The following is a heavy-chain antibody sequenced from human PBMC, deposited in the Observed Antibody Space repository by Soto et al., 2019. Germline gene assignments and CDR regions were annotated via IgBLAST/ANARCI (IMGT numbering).Heavy chain of an antibody. Sequence: EVQLVESGGGLVQPGGSLRLSCAASGFTFSGYWMHWVRQAPGKGLVWVSRINGDGSSTTHADSVRGRFTISRDNTKNTLYLQMNSLRAEDTAVYYCTRDAYYDFWSGYSAYYYYYMDVWGKGTTVTVSS. CDR3: TRDAYYDFWSGYSAYYYYYMDV. V-gene: IGHV3-74*01. D-gene: IGHD3-3*01. J-gene: IGHJ6*03. CDR1: GFTFSGYW. CDR2: INGDGSST.